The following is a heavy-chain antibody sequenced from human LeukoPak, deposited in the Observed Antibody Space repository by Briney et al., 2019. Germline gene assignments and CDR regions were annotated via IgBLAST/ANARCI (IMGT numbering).Heavy chain of an antibody. D-gene: IGHD2-2*02. J-gene: IGHJ6*03. CDR2: INHSGST. Sequence: SETLSLTCAVYGGSFSGYYWSWIRQPPGKGLEWIGEINHSGSTNYNPSLKSRVTISVDTSKNQFSLKLSSVTAADTAVYYCARDKRDIVVVPAAIHYYYYMDVWGKGTTVTVSS. CDR3: ARDKRDIVVVPAAIHYYYYMDV. V-gene: IGHV4-34*01. CDR1: GGSFSGYY.